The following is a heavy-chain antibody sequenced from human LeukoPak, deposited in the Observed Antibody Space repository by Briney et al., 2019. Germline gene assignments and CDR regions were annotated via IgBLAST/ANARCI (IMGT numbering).Heavy chain of an antibody. V-gene: IGHV3-21*01. CDR2: ISGSSTYI. Sequence: GGSLRLSCAASGFTFSSCGMNWVRQAPGKGLEWVSSISGSSTYIYYADSVKGRFTTSRDNAKNSLDLQMNSLKVEDTAVYYCATPAAGPGAEYSLYWGQGTLVIVSS. J-gene: IGHJ1*01. CDR1: GFTFSSCG. CDR3: ATPAAGPGAEYSLY. D-gene: IGHD6-13*01.